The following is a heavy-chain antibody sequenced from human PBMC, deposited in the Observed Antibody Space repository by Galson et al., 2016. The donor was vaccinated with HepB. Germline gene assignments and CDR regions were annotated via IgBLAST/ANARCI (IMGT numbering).Heavy chain of an antibody. V-gene: IGHV5-51*01. CDR2: INPGDSDA. CDR1: GYSFSNYW. J-gene: IGHJ6*02. D-gene: IGHD1-14*01. Sequence: QSGAEVKKPGESLKISCETSGYSFSNYWIAWVRLMPGKGLEWVGIINPGDSDARYGPSFQGQVTISADKSISTAYLQWSSLKASDTATYYCARHRAAGDNYYYGMDVWGQGTTVTVSS. CDR3: ARHRAAGDNYYYGMDV.